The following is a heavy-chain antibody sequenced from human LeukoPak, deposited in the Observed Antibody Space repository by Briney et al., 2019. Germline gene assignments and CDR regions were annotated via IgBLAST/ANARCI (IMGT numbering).Heavy chain of an antibody. CDR1: CGSISSYY. V-gene: IGHV4-59*01. CDR3: ARAGGYCSGGSCLPDY. D-gene: IGHD2-15*01. CDR2: IYYSGST. J-gene: IGHJ4*02. Sequence: ETLSLTCTVSCGSISSYYWSWIRQPPGKGLEWIGYIYYSGSTNYNPSLKSRVTISVDTSKNQFSLKLSSVTAADTAVYYCARAGGYCSGGSCLPDYWGQGTLVTVSS.